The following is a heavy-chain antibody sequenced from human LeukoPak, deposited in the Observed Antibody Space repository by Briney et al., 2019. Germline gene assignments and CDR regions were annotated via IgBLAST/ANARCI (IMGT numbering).Heavy chain of an antibody. CDR2: MNPNSGNT. CDR3: ARDRPRIAALDY. D-gene: IGHD6-6*01. CDR1: GYTFTSYD. J-gene: IGHJ4*02. V-gene: IGHV1-8*03. Sequence: ASVKVSCKASGYTFTSYDINWVRQATGQGLEWMGWMNPNSGNTGYAQKFQGRVTITRNTSISTAYMELSSLRAEDTAVYYCARDRPRIAALDYWGQGTLVTVSS.